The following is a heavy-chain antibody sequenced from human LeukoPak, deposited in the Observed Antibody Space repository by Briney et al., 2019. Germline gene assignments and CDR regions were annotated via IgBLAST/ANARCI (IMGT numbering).Heavy chain of an antibody. CDR1: GFTFSNYW. J-gene: IGHJ5*02. CDR2: IKQDGSEK. V-gene: IGHV3-7*01. Sequence: TGGSLRLSCAASGFTFSNYWMSWVRQAPGKGREWVANIKQDGSEKNYVDSVKGRFTISRDNAKNSLYLQMNSLRAEDTAVYYCAREAGDSSGWYNWFDPWGQGALVTVSS. D-gene: IGHD6-19*01. CDR3: AREAGDSSGWYNWFDP.